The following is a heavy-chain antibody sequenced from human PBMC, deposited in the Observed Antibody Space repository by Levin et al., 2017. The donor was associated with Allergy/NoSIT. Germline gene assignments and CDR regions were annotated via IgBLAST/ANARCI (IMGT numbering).Heavy chain of an antibody. CDR2: VSYDGSNK. D-gene: IGHD3-22*01. Sequence: KGLEWVAVVSYDGSNKYYADSVKGRFTISRDNSKNTLYLQMNSLRAEDTAVYYCAKGDSSGYYSTNWFDPWGQGTLVTVSS. CDR3: AKGDSSGYYSTNWFDP. V-gene: IGHV3-30*18. J-gene: IGHJ5*02.